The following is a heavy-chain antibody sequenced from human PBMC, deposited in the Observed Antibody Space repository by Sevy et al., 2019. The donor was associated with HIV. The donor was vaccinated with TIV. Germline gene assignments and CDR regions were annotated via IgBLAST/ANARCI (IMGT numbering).Heavy chain of an antibody. V-gene: IGHV3-23*01. CDR3: SRGGTPREEYYYYGLDV. CDR2: ISDSGRRT. CDR1: GFTFSKYA. Sequence: GGSLRLSCVASGFTFSKYAMSWVRQAPGKGLEWVSTISDSGRRTHYRDSVKGRFTVSRDNSKNMVDLQMNSLGVDDTAIYYCSRGGTPREEYYYYGLDVWGQGATVTVSS. J-gene: IGHJ6*02. D-gene: IGHD3-16*01.